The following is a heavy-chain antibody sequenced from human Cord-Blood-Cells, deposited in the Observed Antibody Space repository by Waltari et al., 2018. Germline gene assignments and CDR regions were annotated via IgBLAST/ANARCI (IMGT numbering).Heavy chain of an antibody. CDR1: GGSFSGDY. CDR3: ARGGLRFLEWLLPPKNWFDP. D-gene: IGHD3-3*01. CDR2: INHSGST. J-gene: IGHJ5*02. V-gene: IGHV4-34*01. Sequence: QVQLQQWGAGLLKPSETLSLTCAVYGGSFSGDYWSWIRKPPGKGPEWLGEINHSGSTNYHPSLKSRVTISVDTSKNQFSLKLSSVTAADTAVYYCARGGLRFLEWLLPPKNWFDPWGQGTLVTVSS.